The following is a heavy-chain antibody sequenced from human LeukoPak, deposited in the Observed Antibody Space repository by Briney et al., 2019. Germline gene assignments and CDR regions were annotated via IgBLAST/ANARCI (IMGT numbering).Heavy chain of an antibody. V-gene: IGHV4-38-2*01. CDR3: ARLKSFSGYFGVFDI. CDR1: GYSINSGYY. J-gene: IGHJ3*02. CDR2: IYHSGTT. D-gene: IGHD4-17*01. Sequence: SETLSLTCAVSGYSINSGYYWGWIRQPPGKGLEWNGSIYHSGTTYYNPSLKSRVTISVDTSKNQFSLKLSSVTAADTAVYYCARLKSFSGYFGVFDIWGQGTMVTVSS.